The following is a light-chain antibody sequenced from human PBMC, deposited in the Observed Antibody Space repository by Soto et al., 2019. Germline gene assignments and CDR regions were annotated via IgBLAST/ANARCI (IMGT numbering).Light chain of an antibody. J-gene: IGKJ2*01. CDR1: QSVSSSY. Sequence: EIVLTQSPGTLSLSPGERATLSCRAIQSVSSSYLAWYQQKPGQAPRLLIYGASSRATGIPDRFSGSGSGTDFTLTISRLEPEDFAVYYCQQYSSSPPYTFGQGTELEIK. V-gene: IGKV3-20*01. CDR3: QQYSSSPPYT. CDR2: GAS.